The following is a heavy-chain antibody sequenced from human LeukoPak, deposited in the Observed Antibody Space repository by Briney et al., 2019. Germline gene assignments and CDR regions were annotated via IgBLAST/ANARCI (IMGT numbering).Heavy chain of an antibody. J-gene: IGHJ5*02. CDR1: GFTFTTSA. V-gene: IGHV1-58*02. Sequence: ASVKVSCKASGFTFTTSAMQWVRQARGQRPEWIGWIVVGSDNTNYAQKFQERVTITRDMSTSTAYMELSSLRSDDTAVYYCVAGPYYDASGPPRWFDPWGQGTLVTVSS. CDR2: IVVGSDNT. CDR3: VAGPYYDASGPPRWFDP. D-gene: IGHD3-22*01.